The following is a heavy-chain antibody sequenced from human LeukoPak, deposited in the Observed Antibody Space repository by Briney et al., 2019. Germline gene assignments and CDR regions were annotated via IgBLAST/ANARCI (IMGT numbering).Heavy chain of an antibody. CDR2: IYSGGST. V-gene: IGHV3-66*01. Sequence: PGGSLRLSCAASGFTVSSNYMSWVRQAPGKGLEWVSVIYSGGSTYYADSVKGRFTISRDNSKNTLYLQVNSLRAEDTAVYYCARDTYYYDSSGYSGPLWGQGTLVTVSS. CDR1: GFTVSSNY. CDR3: ARDTYYYDSSGYSGPL. J-gene: IGHJ4*02. D-gene: IGHD3-22*01.